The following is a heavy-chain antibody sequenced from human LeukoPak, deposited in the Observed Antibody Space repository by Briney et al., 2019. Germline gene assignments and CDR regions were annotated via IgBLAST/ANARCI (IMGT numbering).Heavy chain of an antibody. Sequence: GASVKVSCKASGYTFISYGIRWLRQAPGQGLEWMGWISGSSGKTNSAQKFQGRVTMTTDTSTSTAYMELRSLRFDDTALYYCARDHSSSSGWLDPWGQGTLVTVSS. CDR2: ISGSSGKT. J-gene: IGHJ5*02. CDR3: ARDHSSSSGWLDP. D-gene: IGHD6-6*01. V-gene: IGHV1-18*01. CDR1: GYTFISYG.